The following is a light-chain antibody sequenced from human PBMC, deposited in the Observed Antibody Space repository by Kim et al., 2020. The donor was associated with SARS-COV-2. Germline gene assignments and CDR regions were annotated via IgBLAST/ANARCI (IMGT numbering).Light chain of an antibody. CDR1: KANIGRNT. Sequence: GQRVTTSCSGTKANIGRNTVNWYRQDPGTAPKLLIHSNNQRPSGVPGRISGSKSGTSASLAISRLQSEDEADYYCAVWDDSLTGAVFGGGTQLTVL. V-gene: IGLV1-44*01. J-gene: IGLJ7*01. CDR3: AVWDDSLTGAV. CDR2: SNN.